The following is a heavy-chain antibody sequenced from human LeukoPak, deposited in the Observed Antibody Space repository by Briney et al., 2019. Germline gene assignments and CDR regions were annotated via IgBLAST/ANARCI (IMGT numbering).Heavy chain of an antibody. CDR1: GFTFSSYG. V-gene: IGHV3-33*01. CDR3: ARNDYGDYYFDY. CDR2: IWNDGTNK. Sequence: GGSLRLSCAASGFTFSSYGMHWVRQAPGKGLEWVAVIWNDGTNKYYADSVKGRFTISRDNSKNTLSLQMNSLKAEDTAVYYCARNDYGDYYFDYWGQGTLVTVSS. D-gene: IGHD4-17*01. J-gene: IGHJ4*02.